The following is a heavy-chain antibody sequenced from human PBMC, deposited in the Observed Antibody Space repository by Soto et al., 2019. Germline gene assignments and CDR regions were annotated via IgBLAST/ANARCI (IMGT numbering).Heavy chain of an antibody. CDR1: GGSFSGYY. V-gene: IGHV4-34*01. CDR2: INHSGST. CDR3: ARDLRQQSDY. Sequence: SETLSLTCAVYGGSFSGYYWSWIRQPPGKGLEWIGEINHSGSTNYNPSLKSRVTISVDTSKNQFSLKLNSVTPEDTAVYYCARDLRQQSDYWGQGTLVTVSS. J-gene: IGHJ4*02.